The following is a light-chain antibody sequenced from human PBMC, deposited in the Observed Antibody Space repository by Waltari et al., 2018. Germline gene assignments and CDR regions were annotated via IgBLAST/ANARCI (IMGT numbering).Light chain of an antibody. CDR2: DAS. Sequence: EIVLTQSPATLSLSPGERATLSCTASQTVRSYLAWYQQKPGQAPRLLIFDASSRAPGIPAKFSGSGSGTDFTLTVSNLEPEDFAVYYCQQRSNWPYTFGQGTRVEIK. CDR3: QQRSNWPYT. V-gene: IGKV3-11*01. CDR1: QTVRSY. J-gene: IGKJ2*01.